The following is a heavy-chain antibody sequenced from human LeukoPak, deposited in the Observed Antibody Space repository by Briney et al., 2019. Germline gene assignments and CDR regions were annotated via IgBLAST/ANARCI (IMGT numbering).Heavy chain of an antibody. D-gene: IGHD6-13*01. CDR1: VYTFTGYY. V-gene: IGHV1-2*02. J-gene: IGHJ5*02. Sequence: ASVKVSCKASVYTFTGYYMNSVRQAPGQGLEWMGWINPNSGRTNYAHNFQGRVTLTRDPSISTAYMELTGLTSNDTGVYYCARTREYSSTWFFPPFDPWGQGTLVTVSS. CDR3: ARTREYSSTWFFPPFDP. CDR2: INPNSGRT.